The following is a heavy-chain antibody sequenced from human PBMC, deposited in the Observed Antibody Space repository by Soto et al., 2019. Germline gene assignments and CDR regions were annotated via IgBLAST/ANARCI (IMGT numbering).Heavy chain of an antibody. CDR1: GFTFRNAW. V-gene: IGHV3-15*01. J-gene: IGHJ4*02. Sequence: PRGALRLSCAASGFTFRNAWKNLVRRAPGKGLEWVGRIQSKTDGGTTEYAASVKGRFTISRDDSKNSLYLQLNSLKTEDTAVYYCARGNLYYFDYWGQGTLVTVSS. CDR3: ARGNLYYFDY. CDR2: IQSKTDGGTT.